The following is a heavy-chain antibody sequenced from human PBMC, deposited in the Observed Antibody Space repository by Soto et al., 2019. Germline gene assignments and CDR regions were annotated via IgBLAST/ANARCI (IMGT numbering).Heavy chain of an antibody. CDR2: LNPNTGNS. D-gene: IGHD1-1*01. J-gene: IGHJ4*02. CDR3: ARRAETNGWNGFGADKYYFDF. CDR1: GYTFTSYD. V-gene: IGHV1-8*01. Sequence: QVQLVQSGAEVRKPGASVKVSCEASGYTFTSYDIYWVRQATGQGLEWMGWLNPNTGNSGYAQKFQGRITVTSDTSKNTVHMELSSLRSEDTAVYYCARRAETNGWNGFGADKYYFDFWGQGTLVTVSS.